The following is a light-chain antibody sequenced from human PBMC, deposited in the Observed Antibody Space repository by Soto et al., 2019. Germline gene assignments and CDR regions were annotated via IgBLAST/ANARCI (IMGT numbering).Light chain of an antibody. CDR1: QSVSSSY. CDR3: QQYSASPTS. J-gene: IGKJ5*01. V-gene: IGKV3-20*01. CDR2: GGS. Sequence: EVVLTQSPGTLSLSPGDRATLSCRASQSVSSSYLTWYQQRPGQAPRLVIYGGSRRATGIPDRLSGRGSGTDFTLTISRLEPEDFAVYYCQQYSASPTSFGQGTRLEIK.